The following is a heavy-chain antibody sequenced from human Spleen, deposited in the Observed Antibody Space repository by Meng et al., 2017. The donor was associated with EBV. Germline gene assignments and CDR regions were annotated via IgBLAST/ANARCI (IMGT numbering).Heavy chain of an antibody. CDR3: ARESAMVRGLPDY. D-gene: IGHD3-10*01. CDR2: INAGNGNT. V-gene: IGHV1-3*01. Sequence: QVQLGQPGAEVKKPGASVKASCKASGYTFSDHGIQWVRQAPGQGLEWMGRINAGNGNTKYSEKFQGRVTVTRDTSANTAYMELSSLRSEDTAIYYCARESAMVRGLPDYWGQGTLVTVSS. J-gene: IGHJ4*02. CDR1: GYTFSDHG.